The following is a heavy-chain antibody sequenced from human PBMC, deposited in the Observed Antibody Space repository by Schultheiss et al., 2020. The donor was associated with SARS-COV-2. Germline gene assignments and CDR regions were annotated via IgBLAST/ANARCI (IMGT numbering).Heavy chain of an antibody. Sequence: GGSLRLSCAASGFNVSCIQRRWVRQAPGKGLEWVGRIKSKTDGGTTDYAAPVKGRFTISRDDSKNTLYLQMNSLKTEDTAVYYCTTGYCSSTSCSYYYYYYYMDVWGKGTTVTVSS. D-gene: IGHD2-2*01. V-gene: IGHV3-15*01. J-gene: IGHJ6*03. CDR3: TTGYCSSTSCSYYYYYYYMDV. CDR2: IKSKTDGGTT. CDR1: GFNVSCIQ.